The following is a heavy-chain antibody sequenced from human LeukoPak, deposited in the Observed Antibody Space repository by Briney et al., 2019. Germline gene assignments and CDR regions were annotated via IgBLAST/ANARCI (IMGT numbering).Heavy chain of an antibody. CDR1: GFTFSSYR. CDR3: ARGGPYSYDRPNDY. D-gene: IGHD5-18*01. J-gene: IGHJ4*02. Sequence: GGSLRLSCAASGFTFSSYRMNWVRQVPGKGLVWVSHINNDGSTTNYADSVKGRFTISRDNAKNTLYLQMNSLRVEDTAVYYCARGGPYSYDRPNDYWGQGTLVTVSS. V-gene: IGHV3-74*01. CDR2: INNDGSTT.